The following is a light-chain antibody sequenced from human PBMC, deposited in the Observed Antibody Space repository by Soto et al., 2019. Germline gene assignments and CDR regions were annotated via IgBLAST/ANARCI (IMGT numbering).Light chain of an antibody. J-gene: IGLJ1*01. CDR2: EGS. V-gene: IGLV2-23*01. Sequence: QSVLTQPASVSGSPGQSITISCTGTSSDVGSYNLVSWYQQHPGKAPKLMIYEGSKRPSGVSNRFSGSKSGNTASLTISGLQAEDEADYYCCSNAGRTPYVXGTGTKVPVL. CDR1: SSDVGSYNL. CDR3: CSNAGRTPYV.